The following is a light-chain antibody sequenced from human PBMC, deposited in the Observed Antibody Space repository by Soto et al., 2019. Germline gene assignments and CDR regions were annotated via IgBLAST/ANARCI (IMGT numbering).Light chain of an antibody. CDR1: QSVSSN. CDR2: GAS. V-gene: IGKV3-15*01. Sequence: EIVMTQSSATLSVSPGERATLSCRASQSVSSNLAWYQQKPGQAPRLLIYGASTRATGIPARFSGSGSGTEFTLTISSLQSEDFAVYYCQQYNNWPRRTFGGGTKVEIK. CDR3: QQYNNWPRRT. J-gene: IGKJ4*01.